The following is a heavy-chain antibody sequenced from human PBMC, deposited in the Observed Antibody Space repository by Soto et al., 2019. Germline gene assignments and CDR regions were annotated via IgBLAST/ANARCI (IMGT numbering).Heavy chain of an antibody. D-gene: IGHD3-9*01. CDR1: GGSISSYY. V-gene: IGHV4-59*01. J-gene: IGHJ3*02. CDR3: ARALILTGYYIHDAFDI. Sequence: PSETLSLTCTVSGGSISSYYWSWIRQPPGKGLEWIGYIYYSGSTNYNPSLKSRVTISVDTSKNQFSLKLSSVTAADRAVYYCARALILTGYYIHDAFDIWGQGTMVT. CDR2: IYYSGST.